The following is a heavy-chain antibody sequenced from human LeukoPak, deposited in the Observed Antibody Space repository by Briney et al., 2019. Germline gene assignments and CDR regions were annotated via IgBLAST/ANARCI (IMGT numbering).Heavy chain of an antibody. CDR2: VNPNNGNT. CDR1: GFTFTRYD. V-gene: IGHV1-8*01. D-gene: IGHD1-14*01. J-gene: IGHJ5*02. CDR3: VRDAEGAGISVNFWFDP. Sequence: ASVTVSCKASGFTFTRYDINWVRQASGQGLEWMGRVNPNNGNTGYAQKFQGRVTMTRDTYTNTAYMELRGLRPEDTAVYYCVRDAEGAGISVNFWFDPWGQGTLVTVSS.